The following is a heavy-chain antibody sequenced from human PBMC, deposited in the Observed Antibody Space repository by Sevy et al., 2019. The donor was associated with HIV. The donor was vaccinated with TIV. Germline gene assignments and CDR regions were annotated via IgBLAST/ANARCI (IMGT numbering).Heavy chain of an antibody. CDR2: LNPSSSKT. CDR3: ARAAAGAYDAFDI. Sequence: ASVKVSCKASGYTFSVYDINWVRQVTGQGLEWMGWLNPSSSKTGYAENFQGRVTFTMDSSTSTGYMEISSLRSEDTAVYYCARAAAGAYDAFDILGQGTLVTVSS. D-gene: IGHD6-13*01. V-gene: IGHV1-8*03. CDR1: GYTFSVYD. J-gene: IGHJ3*02.